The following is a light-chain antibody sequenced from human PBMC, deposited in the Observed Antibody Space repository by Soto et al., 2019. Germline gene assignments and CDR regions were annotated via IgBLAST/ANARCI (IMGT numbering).Light chain of an antibody. CDR2: DVS. CDR1: VSEVAGYTY. J-gene: IGLJ2*01. V-gene: IGLV2-14*03. CDR3: SSFTSILGL. Sequence: QSVLTQPASVSGSPGQSITISCTGAVSEVAGYTYVSWYQQHPGKGPKVIIYDVSNRPSGVSNRFSGSKSGTTASLTISGIQAEDEADYYCSSFTSILGLFGGGTKVTVL.